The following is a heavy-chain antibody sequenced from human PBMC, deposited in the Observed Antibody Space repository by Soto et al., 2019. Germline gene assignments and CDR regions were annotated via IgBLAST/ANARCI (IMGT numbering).Heavy chain of an antibody. CDR2: ISYDGSNK. V-gene: IGHV3-30*18. CDR1: GFTFSSYG. CDR3: AKDDSGYSLH. J-gene: IGHJ4*02. D-gene: IGHD5-18*01. Sequence: GGSLRLSCAASGFTFSSYGMHWVRQAPGKGLEWVAVISYDGSNKYYADSVKGRFTISRDNSKNTLYLQMNSLRAEDTAVYYCAKDDSGYSLHWGKGTLVTVSS.